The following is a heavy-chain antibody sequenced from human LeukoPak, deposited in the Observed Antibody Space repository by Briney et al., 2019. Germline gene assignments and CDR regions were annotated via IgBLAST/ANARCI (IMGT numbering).Heavy chain of an antibody. CDR1: GHSISSGYY. CDR2: MYHRGST. J-gene: IGHJ6*03. D-gene: IGHD4-11*01. CDR3: ARHRGDNSNPRYYFYYMDV. Sequence: SETLSLTCSVSGHSISSGYYWGWIRPPPGKGREWIGTMYHRGSTYYNPSLKSRVTMSGDTSKNHFSLKLSSVIAADAAVYYCARHRGDNSNPRYYFYYMDVWGKGTTVTVSS. V-gene: IGHV4-38-2*01.